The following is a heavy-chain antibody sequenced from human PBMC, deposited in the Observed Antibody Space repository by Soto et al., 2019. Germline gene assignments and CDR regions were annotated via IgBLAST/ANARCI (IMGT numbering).Heavy chain of an antibody. CDR2: IYYSGST. D-gene: IGHD6-19*01. V-gene: IGHV4-39*01. Sequence: PSETLSLTCSVSGGSINSSSYFWGWVRQPPGKGLEWIGSIYYSGSTYYNPSLRSRITISVDTSKNQFSLKLSSVTAADTAVFYCARHYSSGSRNWFDPWGQGTLVTVSS. CDR1: GGSINSSSYF. J-gene: IGHJ5*02. CDR3: ARHYSSGSRNWFDP.